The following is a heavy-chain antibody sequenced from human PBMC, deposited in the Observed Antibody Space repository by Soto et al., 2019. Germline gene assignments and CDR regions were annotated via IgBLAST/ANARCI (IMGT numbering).Heavy chain of an antibody. D-gene: IGHD6-6*01. CDR1: GFTFSSYG. V-gene: IGHV3-30*18. J-gene: IGHJ3*02. CDR2: ISYDGSNK. CDR3: AKDQYSGSGAPGAFDI. Sequence: GGSLRLSCAASGFTFSSYGMHWVRQAPGKGLEWVAVISYDGSNKYYADSVKGRFTISRDNSKNTLYLQMNSLRAEDTAVYYCAKDQYSGSGAPGAFDIWGQGTMVTVSS.